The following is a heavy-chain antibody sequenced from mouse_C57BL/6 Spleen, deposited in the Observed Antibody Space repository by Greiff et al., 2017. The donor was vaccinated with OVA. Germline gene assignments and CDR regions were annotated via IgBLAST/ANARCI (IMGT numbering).Heavy chain of an antibody. D-gene: IGHD2-2*01. CDR1: GFSLTSSG. V-gene: IGHV2-3*01. J-gene: IGHJ4*01. Sequence: VKLMESGPGLVAPSQRLSITCTVSGFSLTSSGVSWVRQTPGQGLEWLGVLWGDRRANYHSAVISRLNISNDNSKSQVFLKLKSQKTDDTATYYCAKGGDGYAYYYARDYWGKGTSVTVSS. CDR3: AKGGDGYAYYYARDY. CDR2: LWGDRRA.